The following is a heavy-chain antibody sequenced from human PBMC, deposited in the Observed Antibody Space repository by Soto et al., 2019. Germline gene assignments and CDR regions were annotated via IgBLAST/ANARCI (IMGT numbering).Heavy chain of an antibody. Sequence: QVQLVESGGGLVKPGGSLRLSCAASGFTFSDYYMSWIRQAPGKGLEWVSYISSSGSTIYYADSVKGRFTISRDNXKXSXXLQMNSLRAEDTAVYYCASRVWSGSPSYYYYGMDVWGQGTTVTVSS. CDR3: ASRVWSGSPSYYYYGMDV. V-gene: IGHV3-11*01. CDR2: ISSSGSTI. D-gene: IGHD3-3*01. J-gene: IGHJ6*02. CDR1: GFTFSDYY.